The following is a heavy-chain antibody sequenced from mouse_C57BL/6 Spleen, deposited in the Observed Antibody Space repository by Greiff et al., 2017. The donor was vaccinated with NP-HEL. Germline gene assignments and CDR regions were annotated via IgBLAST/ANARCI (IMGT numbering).Heavy chain of an antibody. CDR1: GYSITSDY. Sequence: VQLQQSGPGLAKPSQTLSLTCSVTGYSITSDYWNWIRKFPGNKLEYMGYISYSGSTYYNPSLKSRISITRDTSKNQYYLQLNSVTTEDTATYYCARCPVITTVVPNWYFDVWGTGTTVTVSS. CDR2: ISYSGST. J-gene: IGHJ1*03. CDR3: ARCPVITTVVPNWYFDV. D-gene: IGHD1-1*01. V-gene: IGHV3-8*01.